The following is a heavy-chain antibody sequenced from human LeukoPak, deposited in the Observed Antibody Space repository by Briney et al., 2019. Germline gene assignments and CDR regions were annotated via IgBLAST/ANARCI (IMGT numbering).Heavy chain of an antibody. CDR2: LYSDGNT. V-gene: IGHV3-53*01. CDR3: ARGVEPLAANTLAY. J-gene: IGHJ4*02. CDR1: GFTVITND. Sequence: GSLRLSCAASGFTVITNDMTWVRQAPGKGLEWVSVLYSDGNTKYADSVQGRFTISRDNSKNTLYLEMNSLSPDDTAVYYCARGVEPLAANTLAYWGQGPLVAVSS. D-gene: IGHD1-14*01.